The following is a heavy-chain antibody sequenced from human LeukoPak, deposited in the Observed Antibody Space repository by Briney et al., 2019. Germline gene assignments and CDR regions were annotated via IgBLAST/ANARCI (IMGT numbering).Heavy chain of an antibody. CDR3: VREGEYGEDYY. CDR2: FYHRA. D-gene: IGHD4-17*01. CDR1: GGSSIGSGGYY. Sequence: TSQTLSLTCTVSGGSSIGSGGYYWTWIRQHPEKGLEWIGDFYHRASYNPSLKSRVTISVDTSKNQFSLSLASVTAADTAVYYCVREGEYGEDYYWGQGAQVIVST. J-gene: IGHJ4*02. V-gene: IGHV4-31*03.